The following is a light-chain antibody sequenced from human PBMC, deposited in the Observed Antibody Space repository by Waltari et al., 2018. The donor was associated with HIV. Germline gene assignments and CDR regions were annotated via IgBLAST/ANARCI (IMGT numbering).Light chain of an antibody. V-gene: IGLV6-57*02. CDR2: EGN. CDR1: GGNIAHNY. CDR3: QSYDGSGVI. J-gene: IGLJ2*01. Sequence: NFMLTQPHSVSESPGKTIVISCTGSGGNIAHNYVQWYQQRPGSAPITVFCEGNQRHTGVPVPFSAYTYSASNSASLTISWLRTEDEADYYCQSYDGSGVIFGGGTRLSVL.